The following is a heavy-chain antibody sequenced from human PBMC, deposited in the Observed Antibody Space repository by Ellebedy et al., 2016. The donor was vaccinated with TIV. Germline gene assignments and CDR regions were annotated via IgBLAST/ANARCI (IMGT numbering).Heavy chain of an antibody. Sequence: GGSLRLSCAASGFTFSSYAMSWIRQAPGKGLEWVSAISGSGGSTYYADSVKGRFTISRDNSKNTLYLQMNSLRAEDTAVYYCAKDGGFLVDAFDIWGQGTMVTVSS. V-gene: IGHV3-23*01. CDR1: GFTFSSYA. CDR2: ISGSGGST. CDR3: AKDGGFLVDAFDI. D-gene: IGHD3-16*01. J-gene: IGHJ3*02.